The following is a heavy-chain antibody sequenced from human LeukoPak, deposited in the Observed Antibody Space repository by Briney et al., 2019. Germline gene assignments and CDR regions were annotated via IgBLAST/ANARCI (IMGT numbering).Heavy chain of an antibody. V-gene: IGHV1-69*13. D-gene: IGHD3-22*01. CDR1: GGTFSSYA. CDR3: ARGPAYYCDSWFDP. Sequence: ASVKVSCKASGGTFSSYAISWVRQAPGQGLEWMGGIIPIFGTANYAQKFQGRVTITADESTSTAYMELSSLRSEDTAVYYCARGPAYYCDSWFDPWGQGTLVTVSS. CDR2: IIPIFGTA. J-gene: IGHJ5*02.